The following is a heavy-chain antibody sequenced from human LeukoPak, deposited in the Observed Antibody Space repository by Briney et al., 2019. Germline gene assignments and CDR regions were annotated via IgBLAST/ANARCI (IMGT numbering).Heavy chain of an antibody. D-gene: IGHD1-26*01. J-gene: IGHJ3*02. V-gene: IGHV4-30-4*08. CDR3: ATPYSGGYQGLDI. CDR1: GRSMSSGDYY. CDR2: IYYSGST. Sequence: SQTLSLTCTLSGRSMSSGDYYWSWIRQPPGKGLEWIGYIYYSGSTYYNPTLKSRVTIFVDTSKNQFSLKLSSVTAADTAVYYCATPYSGGYQGLDIWGQGTMVTVSS.